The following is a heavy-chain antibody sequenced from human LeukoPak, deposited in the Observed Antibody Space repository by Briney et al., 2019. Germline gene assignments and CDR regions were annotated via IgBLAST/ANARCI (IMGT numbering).Heavy chain of an antibody. V-gene: IGHV3-23*01. CDR2: ITRGGSP. D-gene: IGHD3-22*01. CDR1: GFPFSETA. Sequence: GGSLRLSCVASGFPFSETAMTWVRQAPGKGLEWLSVITRGGSPYYADSVKGRFTISRDNVRNTVYLQLNSLRNEDTALYYCAKEHLKYANDNRGSFDYWGQGTLVTVSS. CDR3: AKEHLKYANDNRGSFDY. J-gene: IGHJ4*02.